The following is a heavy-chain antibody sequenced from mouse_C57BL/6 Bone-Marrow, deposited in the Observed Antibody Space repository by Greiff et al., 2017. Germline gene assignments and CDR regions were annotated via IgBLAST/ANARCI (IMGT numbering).Heavy chain of an antibody. CDR2: INPYNGGT. Sequence: EVQLQQSGPVLVKPGASVKMSCKASGYTFTDYYMNWVKQSHGKSLEWIGVINPYNGGTSYNQKFKGKATLTVDKSSSTAYMELNSLTSEDSAVYYCARGIYYGSSYDEYWGQGTTLTVSS. J-gene: IGHJ2*01. CDR1: GYTFTDYY. CDR3: ARGIYYGSSYDEY. V-gene: IGHV1-19*01. D-gene: IGHD1-1*01.